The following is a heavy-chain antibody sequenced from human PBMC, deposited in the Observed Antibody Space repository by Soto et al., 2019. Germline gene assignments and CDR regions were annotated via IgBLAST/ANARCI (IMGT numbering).Heavy chain of an antibody. CDR1: GYTFTSYY. J-gene: IGHJ3*02. Sequence: QVQLVQSGAEVKKPGASVKVSCKASGYTFTSYYMHWVRQAPGQGLEWMGIINPSGGSTSYAQKFQGRVTMTRDTSTSTVYMELSSLRSEDTAVYYCARDRGSSGWKYAFDIWVQGTMVTVSS. V-gene: IGHV1-46*03. CDR2: INPSGGST. CDR3: ARDRGSSGWKYAFDI. D-gene: IGHD6-19*01.